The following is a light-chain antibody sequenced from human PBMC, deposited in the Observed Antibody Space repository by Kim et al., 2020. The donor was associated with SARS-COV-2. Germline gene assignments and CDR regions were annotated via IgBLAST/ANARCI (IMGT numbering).Light chain of an antibody. J-gene: IGLJ3*02. CDR3: VLYLGSGISV. Sequence: GGTVTLIVGLNSGSASTNSCPRWYRQTPGQDPRTLIYNTKTRSSGVPDRFSGSILGTKAALSITEAQADGESDYYCVLYLGSGISVFGGGTKVTVL. CDR1: SGSASTNSC. V-gene: IGLV8-61*01. CDR2: NTK.